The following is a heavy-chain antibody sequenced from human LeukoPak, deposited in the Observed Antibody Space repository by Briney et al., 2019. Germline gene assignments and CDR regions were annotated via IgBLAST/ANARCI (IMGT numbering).Heavy chain of an antibody. Sequence: GGSLRLSCAASGFTFSDYYMSWIRQAPGKGLEWVSYISSSSSYTNYADSVKGRFTISRDNAKNSLYLQMNSLRAEDTAVYNCARAPHYSNYGPYYYGMDVWGQGTTVTVSS. CDR2: ISSSSSYT. J-gene: IGHJ6*02. D-gene: IGHD4-11*01. CDR1: GFTFSDYY. V-gene: IGHV3-11*06. CDR3: ARAPHYSNYGPYYYGMDV.